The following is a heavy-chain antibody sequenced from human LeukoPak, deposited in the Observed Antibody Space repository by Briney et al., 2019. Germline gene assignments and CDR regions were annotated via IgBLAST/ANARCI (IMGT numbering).Heavy chain of an antibody. V-gene: IGHV3-33*06. CDR1: GFTFSSYG. CDR2: IWYDGSNK. CDR3: AKAGYCSGGGCTDYYYYYMDV. J-gene: IGHJ6*03. D-gene: IGHD2-15*01. Sequence: GGSLRLSCAASGFTFSSYGMHWVRQAPGKGLEWVALIWYDGSNKYYADSVKGRFTISRDNSKNTLYLQMNSLRAEDTAVYYCAKAGYCSGGGCTDYYYYYMDVWGKGTTVTVSS.